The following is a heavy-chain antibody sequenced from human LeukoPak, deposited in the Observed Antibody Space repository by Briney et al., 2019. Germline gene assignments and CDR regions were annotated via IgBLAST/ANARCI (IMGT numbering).Heavy chain of an antibody. CDR3: ARRGWGFGEPKRDHDTFDI. V-gene: IGHV5-51*01. D-gene: IGHD3-10*01. J-gene: IGHJ3*02. Sequence: GESLKISCKGSGYSFTNYWIAWVRQMPGQGLEWMAIIYPGDSDARYSPSFQGQVTISVDKSISTTYLRWSSLKASDTPMYYCARRGWGFGEPKRDHDTFDIWGQGTMVTVSS. CDR1: GYSFTNYW. CDR2: IYPGDSDA.